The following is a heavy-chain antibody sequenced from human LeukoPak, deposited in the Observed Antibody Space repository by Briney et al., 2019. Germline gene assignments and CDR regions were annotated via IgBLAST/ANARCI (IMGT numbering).Heavy chain of an antibody. CDR2: INHSGST. V-gene: IGHV4-34*01. CDR1: GGSFSGYY. Sequence: PSETLSLTCAVYGGSFSGYYWSWLRQPPGKGLEWIGEINHSGSTNYNPSLKSRVTISVDTSKNQFSLKLSSVTAADTAVYYCARRYYYDSSGYYYFDYWGQGTLVTVSA. J-gene: IGHJ4*02. D-gene: IGHD3-22*01. CDR3: ARRYYYDSSGYYYFDY.